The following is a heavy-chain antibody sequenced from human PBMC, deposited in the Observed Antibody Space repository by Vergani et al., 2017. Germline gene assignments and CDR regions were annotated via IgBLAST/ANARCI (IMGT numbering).Heavy chain of an antibody. CDR3: AREEGSGYEYDAFDI. Sequence: QVQLVQSGAEVKKPGASVKVSCKASGGTFSSYAISWVRQAPGQGLEWMGRIIPILGIANYAQKFQGRVTITADKSTSTAYMELSSLRSEDTAVYYCAREEGSGYEYDAFDIWGQGTMVTVSS. CDR1: GGTFSSYA. D-gene: IGHD5-12*01. V-gene: IGHV1-69*04. J-gene: IGHJ3*02. CDR2: IIPILGIA.